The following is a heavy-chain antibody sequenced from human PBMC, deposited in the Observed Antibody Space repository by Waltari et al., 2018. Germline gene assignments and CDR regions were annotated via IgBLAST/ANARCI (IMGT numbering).Heavy chain of an antibody. V-gene: IGHV3-74*03. CDR2: RNNDGRGT. D-gene: IGHD2-2*01. CDR1: GFSFSNDW. Sequence: EVQLVESGGGLVQPGGSLRLSCAASGFSFSNDWMHWVRQVPGKGLEWVAGRNNDGRGTMYADSVKGRFTISRDNAKNTLCLEMNSLRVEDTAVYYCVKEAPARGDWYLDLWGRGTLLAVSS. J-gene: IGHJ2*01. CDR3: VKEAPARGDWYLDL.